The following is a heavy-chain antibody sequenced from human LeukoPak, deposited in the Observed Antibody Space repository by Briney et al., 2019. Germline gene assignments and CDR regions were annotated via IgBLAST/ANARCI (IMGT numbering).Heavy chain of an antibody. CDR3: ARDLDTMTPFDY. CDR2: INWNGGST. D-gene: IGHD3-22*01. J-gene: IGHJ4*02. Sequence: GGSQRLSCAASGFTVDDYGMSWVRQAPGKGLEWVSGINWNGGSTGYADSVKGRFTISRDNAKNSLYLQMNSLRAEDTALYYCARDLDTMTPFDYWGQGTLVTVSS. CDR1: GFTVDDYG. V-gene: IGHV3-20*04.